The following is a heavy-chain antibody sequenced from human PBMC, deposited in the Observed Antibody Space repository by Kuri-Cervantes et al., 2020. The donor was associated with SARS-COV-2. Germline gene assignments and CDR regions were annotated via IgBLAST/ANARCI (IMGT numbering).Heavy chain of an antibody. V-gene: IGHV1-3*02. D-gene: IGHD3-22*01. CDR1: GYTFTSYA. CDR2: SNAGNGNT. Sequence: ASVKVSCKASGYTFTSYAMHWVRQAPGQRLEWMGWSNAGNGNTKYSQEFQGRVTITRDTSASTAYMELRSLRSDDTAVYYCARVNRYYDSSGYYGLNYFDYWGQGTLVTVSS. J-gene: IGHJ4*02. CDR3: ARVNRYYDSSGYYGLNYFDY.